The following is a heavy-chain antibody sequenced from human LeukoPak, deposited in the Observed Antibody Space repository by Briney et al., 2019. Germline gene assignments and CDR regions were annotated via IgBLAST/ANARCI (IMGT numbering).Heavy chain of an antibody. V-gene: IGHV2-5*02. CDR1: GFSLSTRGVG. CDR2: FYGDDDE. D-gene: IGHD1-26*01. CDR3: SRIIVGATRYFDF. Sequence: SGPTLVKPTQTLTLTFTFSGFSLSTRGVGVGWIRHPSGKALEWLARFYGDDDERYRPSLKRRLTITKDTSKNQVVLTMTNVDPVDTATYYCSRIIVGATRYFDFWGQGALVTVSS. J-gene: IGHJ4*02.